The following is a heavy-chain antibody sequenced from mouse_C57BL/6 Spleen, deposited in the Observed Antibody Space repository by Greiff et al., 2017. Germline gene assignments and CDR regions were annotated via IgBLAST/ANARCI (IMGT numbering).Heavy chain of an antibody. D-gene: IGHD1-3*01. Sequence: QVQLQQPGAELVRPGSSVKLSCKASGYTFTSYWMDWVKQRPGQGLEWIGNIYPSDSETHYNQQFKDKATLTVDKSSSTAYMQLSSLTSEDSAVYYCARSVAPYYYARDYWGQGTSVTVSS. V-gene: IGHV1-61*01. CDR3: ARSVAPYYYARDY. CDR1: GYTFTSYW. CDR2: IYPSDSET. J-gene: IGHJ4*01.